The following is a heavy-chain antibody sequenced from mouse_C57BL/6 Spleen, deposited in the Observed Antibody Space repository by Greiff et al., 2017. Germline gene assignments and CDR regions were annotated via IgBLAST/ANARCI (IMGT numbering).Heavy chain of an antibody. CDR1: GYTFTSYW. CDR3: ARKGVYYGNYVDY. J-gene: IGHJ2*01. CDR2: IDPSDSYT. D-gene: IGHD2-1*01. V-gene: IGHV1-50*01. Sequence: VQLQQPGAELVKPGASVKLSCKASGYTFTSYWMQWVKQRPGQGLEWIGEIDPSDSYTNYNQKFKGKATLTVDTSSSTAYMQLSSLTSEDSAVYYCARKGVYYGNYVDYWGQGTTLTVSS.